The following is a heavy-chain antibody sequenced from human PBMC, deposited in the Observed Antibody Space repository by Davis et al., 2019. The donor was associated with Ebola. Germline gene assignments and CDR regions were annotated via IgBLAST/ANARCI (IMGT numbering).Heavy chain of an antibody. CDR2: TYYSGSA. CDR1: GDSVSSHNYY. Sequence: MPSETLSLTCAVSGDSVSSHNYYWNWIRQSPGTGLEWIGYTYYSGSANYNPSLKSRVTMSLDTSKNHFYLKLRSVTAADTAVYYCARDYYDSSGYLWYFDLWGRGTLVTVSS. D-gene: IGHD3-22*01. J-gene: IGHJ2*01. V-gene: IGHV4-61*03. CDR3: ARDYYDSSGYLWYFDL.